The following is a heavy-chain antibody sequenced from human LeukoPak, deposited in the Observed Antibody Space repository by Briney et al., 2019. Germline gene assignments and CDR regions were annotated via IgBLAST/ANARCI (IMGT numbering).Heavy chain of an antibody. CDR2: IYTSGST. CDR1: GGSISSYY. Sequence: PSETLSLTCTVSGGSISSYYWSWIRQPAGKGLEWIGRIYTSGSTNCNPSLKSRVTISVDKSKNQFSLKLSSVTAADTAVYYCARSIRYYFDYWGQGTLVTVSS. J-gene: IGHJ4*02. D-gene: IGHD3-9*01. V-gene: IGHV4-4*07. CDR3: ARSIRYYFDY.